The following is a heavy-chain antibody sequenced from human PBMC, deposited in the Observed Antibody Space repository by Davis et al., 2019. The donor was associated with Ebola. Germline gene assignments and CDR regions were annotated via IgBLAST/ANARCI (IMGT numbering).Heavy chain of an antibody. Sequence: GESLKISCKGSGYGFTSYWIGWVRQMPGKGLEWMGIIYPGDSDTRYSPSFQGQVTISADKSISTAYLQWSSLKASDTAMYYCARHPIFIAAAGSPADYWGQGTLVTVSS. CDR1: GYGFTSYW. V-gene: IGHV5-51*01. CDR3: ARHPIFIAAAGSPADY. J-gene: IGHJ4*02. D-gene: IGHD6-13*01. CDR2: IYPGDSDT.